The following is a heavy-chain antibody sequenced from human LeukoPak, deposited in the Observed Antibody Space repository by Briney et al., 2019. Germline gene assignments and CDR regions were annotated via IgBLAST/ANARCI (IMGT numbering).Heavy chain of an antibody. J-gene: IGHJ4*02. D-gene: IGHD5-18*01. Sequence: PSETLSLTCTVSGGSITSSTYYWGWIRQPPGKGLEWIGTIYYTGNTYYNPSLTSRVTISLDTSRNRFSLELSSVTAADTAVYYCARGGYSYGIFDYWGQGTLVTVSS. V-gene: IGHV4-39*02. CDR1: GGSITSSTYY. CDR3: ARGGYSYGIFDY. CDR2: IYYTGNT.